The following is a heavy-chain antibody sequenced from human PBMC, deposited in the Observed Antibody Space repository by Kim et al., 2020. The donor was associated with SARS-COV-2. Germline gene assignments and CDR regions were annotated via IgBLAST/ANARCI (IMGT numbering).Heavy chain of an antibody. D-gene: IGHD5-12*01. J-gene: IGHJ4*02. V-gene: IGHV1-69*01. Sequence: AQKFQGRVTITAEESTSTAYMELSSLRSEDTAVYYCASNSGYHIRYRFDYWGQGTLVTVSS. CDR3: ASNSGYHIRYRFDY.